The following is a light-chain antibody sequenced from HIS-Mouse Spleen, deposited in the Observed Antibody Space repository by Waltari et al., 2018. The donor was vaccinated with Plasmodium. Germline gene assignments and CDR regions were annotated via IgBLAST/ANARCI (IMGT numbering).Light chain of an antibody. CDR2: QDS. CDR1: KLGDKY. CDR3: QAWDSSTVV. J-gene: IGLJ2*01. V-gene: IGLV3-1*01. Sequence: SYELTQPPSVSVSPGPTASITCSGDKLGDKYACWYQQKPGQSPVLVIYQDSKRPSGIPERFSGSNSGNTATLTISGTQAIDEADYYCQAWDSSTVVFGGGTKLTVL.